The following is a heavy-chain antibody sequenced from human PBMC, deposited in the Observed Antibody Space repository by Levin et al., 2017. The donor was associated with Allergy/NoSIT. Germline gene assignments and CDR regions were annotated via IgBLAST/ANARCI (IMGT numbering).Heavy chain of an antibody. CDR2: MYYTERT. CDR3: AVFWGGRFDP. Sequence: SETLSLTCTVSGGSIGSYYWSWIRQPPGKGLEWIGYMYYTERTEYNPSLKSRVTISVDTSKSQFSLKLTSVTAADTAVYYCAVFWGGRFDPWGQGTLVAVSS. D-gene: IGHD3-16*01. V-gene: IGHV4-59*01. J-gene: IGHJ5*02. CDR1: GGSIGSYY.